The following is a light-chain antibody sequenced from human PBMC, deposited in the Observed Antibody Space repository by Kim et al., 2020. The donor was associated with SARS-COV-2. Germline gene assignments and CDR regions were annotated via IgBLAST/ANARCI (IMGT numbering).Light chain of an antibody. CDR3: QKYNGAPWT. Sequence: SAFVGERVTITCRASQGISKDLAWYQQKPGNAPKLLIFAASALQSGVPTRFSGSGSGTDFTLTISSLQPEDVATYYCQKYNGAPWTFGQGTKVEI. CDR1: QGISKD. CDR2: AAS. V-gene: IGKV1-27*01. J-gene: IGKJ1*01.